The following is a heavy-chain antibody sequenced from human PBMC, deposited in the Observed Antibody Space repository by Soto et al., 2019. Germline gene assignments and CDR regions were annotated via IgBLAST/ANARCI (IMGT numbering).Heavy chain of an antibody. V-gene: IGHV3-30-3*01. Sequence: QVQLVESGGGVVQPGRSLRLSCAASGFTFSNYAMHWVRQAPGKGLEWVTLISYDGSNKYYADSVKGRFTVSRDNSKNTLYLQINSLRDEATAVYHCARPGVTGTTHYYYHYPMDLWGQGTTVTVS. CDR3: ARPGVTGTTHYYYHYPMDL. D-gene: IGHD1-7*01. CDR2: ISYDGSNK. CDR1: GFTFSNYA. J-gene: IGHJ6*02.